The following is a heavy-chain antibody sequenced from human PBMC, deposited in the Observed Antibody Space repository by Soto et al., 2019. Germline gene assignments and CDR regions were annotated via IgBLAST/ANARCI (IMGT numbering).Heavy chain of an antibody. V-gene: IGHV4-30-4*01. CDR1: GGSISSGDYY. D-gene: IGHD2-15*01. J-gene: IGHJ4*02. CDR3: ARDTRGLLDY. CDR2: IHYSGSS. Sequence: QVQLQESGPGLVKPSQTLSLTCTVSGGSISSGDYYWSWIRQPPGNGLEWIGYIHYSGSSYNNPSLQSRITMSVDTSRNQFSLKLNSVTAANTAGYYCARDTRGLLDYWGQGTLVTVSS.